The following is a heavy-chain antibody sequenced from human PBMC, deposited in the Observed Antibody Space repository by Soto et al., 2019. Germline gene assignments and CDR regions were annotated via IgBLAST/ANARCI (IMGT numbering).Heavy chain of an antibody. J-gene: IGHJ6*02. Sequence: SETLSLTCAVYGGSFSGYYWSWIRQPPGEGLAWIGEINHSGRTHYNPSVQSQVTISVDTSKNQFSLKLSSVTAADTAVYYCARGPSDLTIFGVVPRGMDGWGQGTTVTVSS. D-gene: IGHD3-3*01. CDR1: GGSFSGYY. V-gene: IGHV4-34*01. CDR2: INHSGRT. CDR3: ARGPSDLTIFGVVPRGMDG.